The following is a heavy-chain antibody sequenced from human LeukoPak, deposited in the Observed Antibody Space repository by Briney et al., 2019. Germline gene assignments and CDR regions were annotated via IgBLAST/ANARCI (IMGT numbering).Heavy chain of an antibody. D-gene: IGHD6-19*01. CDR1: GGSISSGGYY. CDR2: IYYSGST. J-gene: IGHJ4*02. CDR3: ARGGIEQWVKGYDY. V-gene: IGHV4-31*03. Sequence: SETLSLTCTVSGGSISSGGYYWSWIRQHPGKGLEWIGYIYYSGSTYYNPSLKSRVTISVDTSKNQFSLKLSSVTAADTAVYYCARGGIEQWVKGYDYWGQGTLVTVSS.